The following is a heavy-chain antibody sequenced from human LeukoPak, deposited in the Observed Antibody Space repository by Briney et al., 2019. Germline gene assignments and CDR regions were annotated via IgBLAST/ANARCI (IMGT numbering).Heavy chain of an antibody. CDR3: ARDLTSGYGMDV. D-gene: IGHD2/OR15-2a*01. J-gene: IGHJ6*02. V-gene: IGHV3-53*01. CDR1: GFTVSSHY. Sequence: GGSLRLSCAASGFTVSSHYMSWVRQAPGKGLECVSVIYSGGSTYYADSVKGRFTISRDNSKNTLYLQMNSLRAEDTAVYYCARDLTSGYGMDVWGQGTTVTVSS. CDR2: IYSGGST.